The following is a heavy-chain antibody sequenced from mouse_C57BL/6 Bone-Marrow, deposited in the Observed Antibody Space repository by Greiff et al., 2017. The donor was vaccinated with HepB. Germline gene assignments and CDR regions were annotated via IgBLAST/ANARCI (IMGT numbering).Heavy chain of an antibody. J-gene: IGHJ1*03. CDR3: AKMWDGWYFDV. Sequence: VKLQESGPGLVQPSQSLSITCTVSGFSLTSYGVHWVRQSPGKGLEWLGVIWRGGSTDYNAAFMSRLSITKDNSKRQVFFKMNSLQADDTAIYYCAKMWDGWYFDVWGTGTTVTVSS. CDR2: IWRGGST. V-gene: IGHV2-5*01. D-gene: IGHD4-1*01. CDR1: GFSLTSYG.